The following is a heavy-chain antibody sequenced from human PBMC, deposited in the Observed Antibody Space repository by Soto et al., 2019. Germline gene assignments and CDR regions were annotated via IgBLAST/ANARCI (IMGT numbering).Heavy chain of an antibody. CDR2: ISGSGGSS. CDR3: AKVTKRAAAGRYEYYKYGMDV. CDR1: GFAFSTYA. D-gene: IGHD6-13*01. J-gene: IGHJ6*01. V-gene: IGHV3-23*01. Sequence: GGSLRLSCAAAGFAFSTYAMTWVRRAPGKGLEWVSVISGSGGSSYYAASVKGRFTISRDNSKNTLFLQMNGLRAEDTAVYYCAKVTKRAAAGRYEYYKYGMDVWGQGTTVTVSS.